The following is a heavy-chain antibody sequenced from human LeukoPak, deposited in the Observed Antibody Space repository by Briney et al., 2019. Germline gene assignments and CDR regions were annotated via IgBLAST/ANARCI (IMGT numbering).Heavy chain of an antibody. Sequence: GGSLRLSCAASGFTFSSYAMSWVRQAPGKGLEWVSAISGSGGSTYYADSVKGRFTISRDNSKNTLYLQMNSLRAEDTAVYYCARDQIAVAGTTLDYWGQGTLVTVSS. CDR1: GFTFSSYA. CDR3: ARDQIAVAGTTLDY. J-gene: IGHJ4*02. D-gene: IGHD6-19*01. CDR2: ISGSGGST. V-gene: IGHV3-23*01.